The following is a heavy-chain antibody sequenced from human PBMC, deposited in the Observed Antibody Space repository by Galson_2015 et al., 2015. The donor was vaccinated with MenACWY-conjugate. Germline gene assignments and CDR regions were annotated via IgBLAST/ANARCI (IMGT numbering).Heavy chain of an antibody. CDR2: IKQDGSGK. Sequence: SLRLSCATSGFTFSNSWMGWVRQAPGKGLEWVANIKQDGSGKYYVDSVKGRFIISRDNAKNPLFLQMDSLRAEDTALYYCARAKEQWLSKTFDLWGQGTMVTVSS. CDR1: GFTFSNSW. V-gene: IGHV3-7*01. J-gene: IGHJ3*01. D-gene: IGHD6-19*01. CDR3: ARAKEQWLSKTFDL.